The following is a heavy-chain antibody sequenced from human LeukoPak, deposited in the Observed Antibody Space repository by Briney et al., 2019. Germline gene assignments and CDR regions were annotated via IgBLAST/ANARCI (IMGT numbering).Heavy chain of an antibody. CDR1: GGSISSYY. J-gene: IGHJ6*02. Sequence: SETLSLTCTVSGGSISSYYWSWIRQPPGKGLEWIGYIYYTGSTNYNPSLKSRVTISVETSKNQLSLKLSSVTAADTAVYYCARQWLVRYPRNYYYGMDVWGQGTTVTVSS. CDR3: ARQWLVRYPRNYYYGMDV. D-gene: IGHD6-19*01. CDR2: IYYTGST. V-gene: IGHV4-59*08.